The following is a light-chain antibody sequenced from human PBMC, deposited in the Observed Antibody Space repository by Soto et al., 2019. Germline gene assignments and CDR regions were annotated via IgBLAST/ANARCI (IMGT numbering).Light chain of an antibody. CDR2: AAS. CDR1: QGINNE. V-gene: IGKV1-6*01. CDR3: LHDYNYPRT. J-gene: IGKJ1*01. Sequence: AIQMTQSPYSLSASVGDRVTMTCRASQGINNELAWYQQKPGKAPKLLIYAASNLHSGVPSRFSGSGSGTDFALTISSLQPEDFATYFCLHDYNYPRTFGQGTKV.